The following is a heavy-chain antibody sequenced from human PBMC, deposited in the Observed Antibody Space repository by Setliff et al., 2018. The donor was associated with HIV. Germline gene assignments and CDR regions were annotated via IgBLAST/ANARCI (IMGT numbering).Heavy chain of an antibody. Sequence: TLSLTCTVSGGSISSHYWSWIRQPPGKGLEWIGYIYYSEFTNYNPSLKSRVTISIDTSKNQFSLKLSSVTAADTAFYYCARTYYDFWSGSYSYKWFDPWGQGTLVTVSS. CDR2: IYYSEFT. CDR1: GGSISSHY. J-gene: IGHJ5*02. V-gene: IGHV4-59*11. CDR3: ARTYYDFWSGSYSYKWFDP. D-gene: IGHD3-3*01.